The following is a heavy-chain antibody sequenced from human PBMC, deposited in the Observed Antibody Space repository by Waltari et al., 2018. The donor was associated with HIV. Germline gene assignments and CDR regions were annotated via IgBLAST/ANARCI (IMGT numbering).Heavy chain of an antibody. CDR3: AREGPPRDYGDHLYYFDY. CDR1: GYTFTGYY. V-gene: IGHV1-2*02. CDR2: INPNSGGT. Sequence: QVQLVQSGAEVKKPGASVKVSCKASGYTFTGYYMHWVRQAPDHGLEWMGWINPNSGGTNYAQKFQGRVTMTRDTSISTAYMELSRLRSDDTAVYYCAREGPPRDYGDHLYYFDYWGQGTLVTVSS. J-gene: IGHJ4*02. D-gene: IGHD4-17*01.